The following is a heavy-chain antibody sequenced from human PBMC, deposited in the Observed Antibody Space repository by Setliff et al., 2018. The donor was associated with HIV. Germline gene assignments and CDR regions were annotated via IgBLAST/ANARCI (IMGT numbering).Heavy chain of an antibody. D-gene: IGHD3-3*01. Sequence: SETLSLTCTVSGGSISSGGYYWSWLRQHTGKGLERIGYIYYSGINYYNPSLRIRVTISVDTSKNQFSLNLTAVTAADTAVYYFSRSKTFYDFWGGYYSHGAFKIWGLGTMVTVSS. V-gene: IGHV4-31*03. CDR2: IYYSGIN. CDR1: GGSISSGGYY. J-gene: IGHJ3*02. CDR3: SRSKTFYDFWGGYYSHGAFKI.